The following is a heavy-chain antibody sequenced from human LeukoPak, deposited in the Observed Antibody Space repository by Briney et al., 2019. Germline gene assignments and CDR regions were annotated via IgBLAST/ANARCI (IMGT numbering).Heavy chain of an antibody. D-gene: IGHD2-2*02. CDR2: ISSSGSTI. J-gene: IGHJ4*02. V-gene: IGHV3-11*01. CDR3: AREGYCSSTSCYTFDY. CDR1: GFTFSDYY. Sequence: GGSLRLSCAASGFTFSDYYMSWIRQAPGKGLEWVSYISSSGSTIYYADSVKGRFTISRDNAKNSLYLQMNSLRAEDTAVYYCAREGYCSSTSCYTFDYWGQGTLVTVSS.